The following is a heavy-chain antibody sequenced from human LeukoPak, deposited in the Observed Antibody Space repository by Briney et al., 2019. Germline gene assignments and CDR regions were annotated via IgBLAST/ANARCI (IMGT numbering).Heavy chain of an antibody. Sequence: GGSLRLSCAASGFTFSSYAMHWVRQAPGKGLEWVAVISYDGSNKYYADSVKGRSTISRDNSKNTLYLQVNSLRAEDTAVYYCAKYSSSSNYYYGMDVWGQGTTVTVSS. CDR3: AKYSSSSNYYYGMDV. D-gene: IGHD6-6*01. J-gene: IGHJ6*02. CDR1: GFTFSSYA. CDR2: ISYDGSNK. V-gene: IGHV3-30-3*01.